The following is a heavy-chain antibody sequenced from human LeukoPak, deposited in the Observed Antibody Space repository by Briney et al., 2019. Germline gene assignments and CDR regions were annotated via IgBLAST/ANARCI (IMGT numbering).Heavy chain of an antibody. V-gene: IGHV3-74*01. CDR3: VRDDSSLSDY. D-gene: IGHD6-13*01. J-gene: IGHJ4*02. Sequence: PGGSLTLTCAASGCTFRSYWLHWVRQAPAKGLVWVSRINRDASSTNHADSVKGRFTISREKAKNTLYLQMNSLRAEDTAVYYCVRDDSSLSDYWGQGALVTVSS. CDR1: GCTFRSYW. CDR2: INRDASST.